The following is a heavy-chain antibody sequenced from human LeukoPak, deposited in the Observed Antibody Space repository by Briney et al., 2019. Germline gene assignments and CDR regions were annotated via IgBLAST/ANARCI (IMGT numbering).Heavy chain of an antibody. CDR3: ARSPGCSGGSCPGYGAFDI. CDR2: ISYDGSNK. V-gene: IGHV3-30*04. D-gene: IGHD2-15*01. Sequence: PGGFLRLSCAASGFTFSSYAMHWVRQAPGKGLEWVAVISYDGSNKYYADSVKGRFTISRDNSKNTLYLQMNSLRAEDTAVYYCARSPGCSGGSCPGYGAFDIWGQGTMVAVSS. CDR1: GFTFSSYA. J-gene: IGHJ3*02.